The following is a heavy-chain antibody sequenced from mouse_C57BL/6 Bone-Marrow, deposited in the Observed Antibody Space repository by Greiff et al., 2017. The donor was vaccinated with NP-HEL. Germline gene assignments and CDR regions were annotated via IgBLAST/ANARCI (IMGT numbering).Heavy chain of an antibody. D-gene: IGHD2-3*01. Sequence: QVQLQESGPGLVAPSPSLSITCTASGFSLTSYGVSWVRQPPGKGLEWLGVIWGDGSTTYHSALISRLSISTDNPTSQVFFKLNSLQTDDTATYYCARLSDGYPAGFAYGGQGTLVTVSA. CDR1: GFSLTSYG. J-gene: IGHJ3*01. CDR2: IWGDGST. V-gene: IGHV2-3*01. CDR3: ARLSDGYPAGFAY.